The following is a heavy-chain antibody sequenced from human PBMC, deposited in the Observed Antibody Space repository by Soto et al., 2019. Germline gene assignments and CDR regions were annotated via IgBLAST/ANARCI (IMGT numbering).Heavy chain of an antibody. CDR2: IIPIFGTA. CDR1: GGTFSSYA. D-gene: IGHD6-13*01. V-gene: IGHV1-69*13. J-gene: IGHJ6*02. Sequence: SVKVSCKASGGTFSSYAISWVRQAPGQGLEWMGGIIPIFGTANYAQKFQGRVTITADESTSTAYMELSSLRSEDTAVYYCARVQPSGVAAAGTGTNYYYYYYGMDVWG. CDR3: ARVQPSGVAAAGTGTNYYYYYYGMDV.